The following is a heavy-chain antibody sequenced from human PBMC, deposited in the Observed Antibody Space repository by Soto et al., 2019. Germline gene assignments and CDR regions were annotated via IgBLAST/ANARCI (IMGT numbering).Heavy chain of an antibody. CDR2: IYYSGST. Sequence: PSETLSLTCAVSGDSISSGGYYWSWSRQHPGKGLEWIGYIYYSGSTFYNPSLKSRITMSVDTSKNQFSLKLNSVTAADTAVYYCARVGSSSWYSWFDPWSQGTLVTVSS. J-gene: IGHJ5*02. D-gene: IGHD6-13*01. V-gene: IGHV4-31*11. CDR1: GDSISSGGYY. CDR3: ARVGSSSWYSWFDP.